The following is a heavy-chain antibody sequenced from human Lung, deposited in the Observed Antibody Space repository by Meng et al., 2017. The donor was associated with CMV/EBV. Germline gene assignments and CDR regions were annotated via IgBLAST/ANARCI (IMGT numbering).Heavy chain of an antibody. Sequence: SETLSLXCTVSGGSVSSGSYYWSWIRQPPGKGLEWIGYVHYSGSTNYNPSLKSRVTISLDTSKNQFSLRLSSVTAADTAVYFCVRFLDSWFYFDSWGQGTPVTVSS. J-gene: IGHJ4*02. CDR3: VRFLDSWFYFDS. CDR1: GGSVSSGSYY. D-gene: IGHD6-13*01. CDR2: VHYSGST. V-gene: IGHV4-61*01.